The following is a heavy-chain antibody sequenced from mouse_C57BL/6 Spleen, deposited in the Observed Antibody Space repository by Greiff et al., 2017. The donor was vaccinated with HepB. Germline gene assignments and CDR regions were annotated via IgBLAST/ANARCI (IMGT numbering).Heavy chain of an antibody. Sequence: DVQLVESGGGLVQPKGSLKLSCAASGFTFNTYAMHWVRQAPGKGLEWVARIRSKSSNYATYYADSVKDRFTISRDDSQSMLYLQMINLKTEDTAMYYCVREGLRRLYFDYWGQGTTLTVSS. J-gene: IGHJ2*01. V-gene: IGHV10-3*01. CDR3: VREGLRRLYFDY. CDR2: IRSKSSNYAT. CDR1: GFTFNTYA. D-gene: IGHD2-4*01.